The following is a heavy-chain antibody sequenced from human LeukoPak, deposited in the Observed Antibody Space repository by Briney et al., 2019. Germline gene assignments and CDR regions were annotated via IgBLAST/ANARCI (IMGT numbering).Heavy chain of an antibody. V-gene: IGHV1-2*02. Sequence: ASVKVSCKASGYTFTGHYIHWVRQAPGQGLEWMGWINPDSGGTNYAQKFQGGVTMTRDTSISTAYMELSRLRSDDTAVYYCARDGLGGSGAFDIWGQGTMVTVSS. CDR1: GYTFTGHY. D-gene: IGHD3-16*01. CDR2: INPDSGGT. CDR3: ARDGLGGSGAFDI. J-gene: IGHJ3*02.